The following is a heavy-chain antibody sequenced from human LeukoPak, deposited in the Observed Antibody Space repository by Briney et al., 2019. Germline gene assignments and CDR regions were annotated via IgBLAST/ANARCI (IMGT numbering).Heavy chain of an antibody. CDR1: GFTFSSYT. D-gene: IGHD2-15*01. J-gene: IGHJ3*02. CDR2: ISRSNIYK. CDR3: ARDLMVVVVPIGAFDI. Sequence: PGGSLRLSCAASGFTFSSYTMNWVRLAPGKGLEWVSSISRSNIYKYYADSVKGRFTISRDNAKNSLYLQMNSLRAEDTAVYYCARDLMVVVVPIGAFDIWGQGTMVTVSS. V-gene: IGHV3-21*01.